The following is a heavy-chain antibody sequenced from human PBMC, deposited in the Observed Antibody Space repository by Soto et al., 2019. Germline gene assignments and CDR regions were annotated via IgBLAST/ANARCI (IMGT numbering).Heavy chain of an antibody. CDR1: GFTFSSYW. CDR2: INQDGSVK. D-gene: IGHD6-13*01. Sequence: EVQLVESGGGLVQPGGSLRLSCTASGFTFSSYWMNWVRQAPGKGLEWVANINQDGSVKNYVDSVKGRFTISRDNAKNSVDLQMNSLRVEDTAVYYCARDPAAAPYFDYWGQGALVTVT. CDR3: ARDPAAAPYFDY. J-gene: IGHJ4*02. V-gene: IGHV3-7*01.